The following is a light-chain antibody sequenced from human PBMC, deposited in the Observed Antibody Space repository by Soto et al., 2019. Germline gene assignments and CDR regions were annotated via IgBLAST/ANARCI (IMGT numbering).Light chain of an antibody. V-gene: IGKV3-15*01. CDR2: GAS. CDR1: QSVSSS. CDR3: QQYKNWPPS. J-gene: IGKJ5*01. Sequence: EVVLTQSPATLSLSPGATATLSFRASQSVSSSLAWYQQKPGQAPRLLIYGASTRATGISARFSGSGSGTEFTLTITSLQSEDFAVYFCQQYKNWPPSFGQGTRLEIK.